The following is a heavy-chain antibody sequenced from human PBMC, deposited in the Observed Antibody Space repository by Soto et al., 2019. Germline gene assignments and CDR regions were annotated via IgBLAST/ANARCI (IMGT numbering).Heavy chain of an antibody. D-gene: IGHD3-22*01. V-gene: IGHV3-21*01. CDR1: GFTFSSYS. J-gene: IGHJ6*02. CDR2: ISSSSSYI. CDR3: ARDYYDSSGYSGGMDV. Sequence: RRLSCAASGFTFSSYSMNWVRQAPGKGLEWVSSISSSSSYIYYADSVKGRFTISRDNAKNSLYLQMNSLRAEDTAVYYCARDYYDSSGYSGGMDVWGQGTTVTVSS.